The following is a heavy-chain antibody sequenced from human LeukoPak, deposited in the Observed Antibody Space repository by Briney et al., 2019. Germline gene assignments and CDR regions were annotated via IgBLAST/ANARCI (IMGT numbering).Heavy chain of an antibody. V-gene: IGHV4-59*01. CDR1: GGSISSYY. CDR2: IYYSGST. CDR3: ARGHDYYDDSGYYDFDY. Sequence: PSETLSLTCTVSGGSISSYYWSWIRQPPGKGLEWIGYIYYSGSTNYNPSLESRVAISVDTSKNQFSLKVNSVTAAGTAVYYCARGHDYYDDSGYYDFDYWGQGTLVTVSS. J-gene: IGHJ4*02. D-gene: IGHD3-22*01.